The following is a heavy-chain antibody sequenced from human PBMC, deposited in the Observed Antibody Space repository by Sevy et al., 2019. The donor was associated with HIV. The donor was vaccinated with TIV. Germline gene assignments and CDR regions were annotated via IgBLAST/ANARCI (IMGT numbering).Heavy chain of an antibody. CDR3: AKGKYHVDY. J-gene: IGHJ4*01. CDR2: ISSDGN. CDR1: GFTFSRFG. V-gene: IGHV3-30*18. Sequence: GGSLRVSCAASGFTFSRFGMNWVRQAPGKGLERVARISSDGNDYAESVKGRFTISRDNSKNTLHLQMNSLTTEDTAIYYCAKGKYHVDYWGHGTLVTVSS.